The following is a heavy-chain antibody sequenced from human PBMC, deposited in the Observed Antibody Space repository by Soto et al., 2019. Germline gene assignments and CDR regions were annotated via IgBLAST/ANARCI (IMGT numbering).Heavy chain of an antibody. CDR3: ARDRSAPAAYYYMDV. V-gene: IGHV4-59*01. CDR2: IYYSGST. J-gene: IGHJ6*03. CDR1: GASISSFY. Sequence: PSETLSLTCTASGASISSFYWGWIRQPPGKGLEWIGYIYYSGSTNYNPSLKSRVAISIDTSKNQFSMKLTSVTAADTAVYYCARDRSAPAAYYYMDVWGKGTTVTVSS. D-gene: IGHD3-3*01.